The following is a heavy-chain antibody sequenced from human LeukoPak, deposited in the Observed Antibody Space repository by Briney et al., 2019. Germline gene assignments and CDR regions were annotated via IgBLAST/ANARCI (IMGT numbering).Heavy chain of an antibody. J-gene: IGHJ3*01. CDR1: GFKFSDFSDFS. CDR3: ARDQNFDNRPWVGAFDV. V-gene: IGHV3-21*01. Sequence: PGGSLRLSCAASGFKFSDFSDFSMNWVRQAPGKGLEWVSFISSSSTYINYTDSVKGRFTISRDNAENSLYLQMNDLRAEDTAVYYCARDQNFDNRPWVGAFDVWGQGTMVTVSS. D-gene: IGHD1-14*01. CDR2: ISSSSTYI.